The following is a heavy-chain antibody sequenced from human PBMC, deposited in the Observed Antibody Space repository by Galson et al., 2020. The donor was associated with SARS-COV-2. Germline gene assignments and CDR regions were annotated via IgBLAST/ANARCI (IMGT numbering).Heavy chain of an antibody. D-gene: IGHD3-22*01. CDR1: GFTFRDHH. CDR3: ARDKGSGFQMHWYFDL. J-gene: IGHJ2*01. CDR2: IAGSGAYK. V-gene: IGHV3-21*01. Sequence: GATLKISCAASGFTFRDHHMIWVRQAPGKGLEWVSSIAGSGAYKYYADSMKGRFTISRDNAKNSVYLQLNSLRDEDTAVYYCARDKGSGFQMHWYFDLWGRGTLVSVSS.